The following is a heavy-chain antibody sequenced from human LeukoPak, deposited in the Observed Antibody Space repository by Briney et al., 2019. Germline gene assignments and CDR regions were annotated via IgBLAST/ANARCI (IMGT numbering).Heavy chain of an antibody. CDR1: GGSFSGYY. Sequence: ASETLSLTCAVYGGSFSGYYWSWIRQPPGKGLEWIGEINHSGSTNYNPSLKSRVTISVDTSKNQFSLKLSSVTAADTAVYYCARSRLQFDYWGQGTLVTVSS. V-gene: IGHV4-34*01. J-gene: IGHJ4*02. CDR3: ARSRLQFDY. D-gene: IGHD4-11*01. CDR2: INHSGST.